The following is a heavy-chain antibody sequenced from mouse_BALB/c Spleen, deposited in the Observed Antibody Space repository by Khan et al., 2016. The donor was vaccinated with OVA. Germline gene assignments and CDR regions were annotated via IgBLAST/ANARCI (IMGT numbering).Heavy chain of an antibody. Sequence: VQLQQSGAELAKPGASVKLSCTASGFTIKDTYMHWVKQRPEQGLEWIGRIAPANGNTKYDPKFQGKATMTADTSSNTSYLQLSSLTSEDTAVYYCASHCCSPRCLTDWGGGTTVTVSS. CDR1: GFTIKDTY. CDR3: ASHCCSPRCLTD. D-gene: IGHD4-1*01. CDR2: IAPANGNT. V-gene: IGHV14-3*02. J-gene: IGHJ1*01.